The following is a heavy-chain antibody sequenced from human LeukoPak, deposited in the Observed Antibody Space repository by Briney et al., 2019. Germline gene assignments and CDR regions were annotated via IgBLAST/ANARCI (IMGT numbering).Heavy chain of an antibody. CDR1: GYTLTELS. Sequence: GASVKVSCKVSGYTLTELSMHWVRQAPGKGLEWMGGFDPEDGETIYAQKFQGRVTMTEDTSTDPAYMELSSLRSEDTAVYYCATSLYGVNCGGDCYHDYWGQGTLVTVSS. D-gene: IGHD2-21*02. CDR2: FDPEDGET. CDR3: ATSLYGVNCGGDCYHDY. V-gene: IGHV1-24*01. J-gene: IGHJ4*02.